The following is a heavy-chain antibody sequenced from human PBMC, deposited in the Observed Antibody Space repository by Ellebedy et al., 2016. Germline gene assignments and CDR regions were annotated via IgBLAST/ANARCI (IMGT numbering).Heavy chain of an antibody. CDR1: GFTFSSYG. V-gene: IGHV3-30*03. CDR3: ASHLGCSSTSFRYFYY. D-gene: IGHD2-2*01. Sequence: GGSLRLSCAASGFTFSSYGMHWVRQAPGKGLEWVAVISYDGSNKYYADSVKGRFTISRDNSKNTLYLQMNSLRAEDTAVYYCASHLGCSSTSFRYFYYWGQGTLVTVSS. CDR2: ISYDGSNK. J-gene: IGHJ4*02.